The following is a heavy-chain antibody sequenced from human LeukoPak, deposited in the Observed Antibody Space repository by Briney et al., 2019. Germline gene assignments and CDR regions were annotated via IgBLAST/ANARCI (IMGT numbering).Heavy chain of an antibody. V-gene: IGHV4-59*01. Sequence: SETLSLTCTVSGASTSHFYWNWIRQPPGKGLEWIGYMHDSGSTKHNPSLKSRVSISIDTSKSQVSLQLTSVTAADTAIYYCARSAEWLRNAFDIWGQGTVVSVSS. CDR3: ARSAEWLRNAFDI. CDR2: MHDSGST. CDR1: GASTSHFY. J-gene: IGHJ3*02. D-gene: IGHD5-12*01.